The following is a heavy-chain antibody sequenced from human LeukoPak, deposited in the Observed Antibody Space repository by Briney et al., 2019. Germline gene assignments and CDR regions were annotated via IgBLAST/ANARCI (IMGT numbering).Heavy chain of an antibody. CDR3: ANWVSGDYPQA. CDR1: GGSIRSGSYY. Sequence: SQTLSLTCTVSGGSIRSGSYYWSWIRLPAGKGLEWIGRFYTSGTTNYNPSLESRVTISVDTSKNQFSLKLSSVTAADTAVYYCANWVSGDYPQAWGQGTLVTVSS. J-gene: IGHJ5*02. D-gene: IGHD4-17*01. CDR2: FYTSGTT. V-gene: IGHV4-61*02.